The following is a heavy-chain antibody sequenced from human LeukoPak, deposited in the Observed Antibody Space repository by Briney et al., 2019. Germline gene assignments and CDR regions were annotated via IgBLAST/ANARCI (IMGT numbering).Heavy chain of an antibody. CDR3: AKLTSGWFEDF. J-gene: IGHJ4*02. V-gene: IGHV3-23*01. CDR2: TRPSDGST. D-gene: IGHD6-19*01. Sequence: GGSLRLSCAASGFIFKNYPMTWVRQAPGKGLEWVSATRPSDGSTFYADSVMGRFTISRDSSKNTLYLQMNNLRVEDTALYYCAKLTSGWFEDFWGQGTLVTVSS. CDR1: GFIFKNYP.